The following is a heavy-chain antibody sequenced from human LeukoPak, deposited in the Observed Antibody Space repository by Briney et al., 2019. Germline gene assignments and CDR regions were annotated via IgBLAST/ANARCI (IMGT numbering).Heavy chain of an antibody. CDR1: GYTCTSYG. CDR2: ISAYNGNT. V-gene: IGHV1-18*01. J-gene: IGHJ3*02. D-gene: IGHD6-13*01. CDR3: AREGVYSSSLDAFDI. Sequence: ASVKVSCKASGYTCTSYGISWVRQAPGPGLERMGFISAYNGNTNYAQKLQGRVTMTTDTSTSTVYMELRSLRSDDTAVYYCAREGVYSSSLDAFDIWGQGTMVTVSS.